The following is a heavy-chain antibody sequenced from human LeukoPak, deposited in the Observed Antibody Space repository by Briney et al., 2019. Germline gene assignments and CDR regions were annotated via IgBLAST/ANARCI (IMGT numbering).Heavy chain of an antibody. J-gene: IGHJ3*02. CDR2: ISWNSGSK. V-gene: IGHV3-9*03. CDR1: GFTFDEYA. Sequence: GGSLRLSCAASGFTFDEYAMQWVRQAPGKGLEWVSGISWNSGSKGYADSVKGRFTISRDNAKNSLYLEMNSLRAEDVALYYCAKSLDFGVVNFLGAFDIWGQGTMVTVSA. CDR3: AKSLDFGVVNFLGAFDI. D-gene: IGHD3-3*01.